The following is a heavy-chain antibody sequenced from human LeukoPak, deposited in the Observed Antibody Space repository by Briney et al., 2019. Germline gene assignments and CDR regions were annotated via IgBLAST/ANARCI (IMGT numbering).Heavy chain of an antibody. CDR3: ARDWWRDSSSWYPYYYYGMDV. Sequence: GASVKVSCKASGYTFTSYGISWVRQAPGQGLEWMGWISAYNGNTNYAQKLQGRVTMTTDTSTSTAYMELRSLRSDDTAVYYCARDWWRDSSSWYPYYYYGMDVWGQGTTVTVSS. J-gene: IGHJ6*02. CDR2: ISAYNGNT. CDR1: GYTFTSYG. D-gene: IGHD6-13*01. V-gene: IGHV1-18*01.